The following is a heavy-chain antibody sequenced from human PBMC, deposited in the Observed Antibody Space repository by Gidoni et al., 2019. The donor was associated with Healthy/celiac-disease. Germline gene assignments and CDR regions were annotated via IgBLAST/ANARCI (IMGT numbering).Heavy chain of an antibody. Sequence: EVQLVESGGGLVQPGRSLRLSCAASGFTFDDYAMHWVRQAPGKGLEWVSGISWNSGSIGYADSVKGRFTISRDNAKNSLYLQMNSLRAEDTALYYCAKGYSSGWDSFDYWGQGTLVTVSS. J-gene: IGHJ4*02. CDR3: AKGYSSGWDSFDY. D-gene: IGHD6-19*01. CDR2: ISWNSGSI. CDR1: GFTFDDYA. V-gene: IGHV3-9*01.